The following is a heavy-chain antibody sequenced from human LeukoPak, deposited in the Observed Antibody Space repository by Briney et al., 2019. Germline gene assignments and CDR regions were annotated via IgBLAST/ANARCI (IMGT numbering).Heavy chain of an antibody. J-gene: IGHJ4*02. D-gene: IGHD3-10*01. CDR1: GYIFTSYW. Sequence: GDSLNISCKGSGYIFTSYWIGWVRQMRGKGLEWMGIIYPGDSDTRYSPSLGGQVTISADKSTSAAYLQCSSLKASDTEMYYRARHRTYYYGSGPSYFDYWGQGTLVTVSS. CDR3: ARHRTYYYGSGPSYFDY. CDR2: IYPGDSDT. V-gene: IGHV5-51*01.